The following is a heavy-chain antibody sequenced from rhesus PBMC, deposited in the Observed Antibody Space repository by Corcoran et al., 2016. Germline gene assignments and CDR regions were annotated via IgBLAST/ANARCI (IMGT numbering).Heavy chain of an antibody. Sequence: EVQLVETGGGLVQPGGSLKLSCAASGFTFSSYGMSWVRKAPGKGLEWVSPINRCCGSTYYADSVKGRFTISRDNSKNTLSLQMNSLRAEDTAVYYCAKGDFWTGYYTGKGPYFDYWGQGVLVTVSS. J-gene: IGHJ4*01. CDR3: AKGDFWTGYYTGKGPYFDY. CDR1: GFTFSSYG. D-gene: IGHD3-3*01. V-gene: IGHV3S5*01. CDR2: INRCCGST.